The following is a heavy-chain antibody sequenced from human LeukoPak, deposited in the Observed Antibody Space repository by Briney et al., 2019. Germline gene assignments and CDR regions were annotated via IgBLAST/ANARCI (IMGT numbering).Heavy chain of an antibody. CDR2: INPNSGDT. CDR3: ARDYCSSTSCLFDY. J-gene: IGHJ4*02. D-gene: IGHD2-2*01. Sequence: ASVKVSCKASGYTFTGYHMHWMRQAPGQGLEWMGRINPNSGDTNYAQKFQGRVTMTRDTSITTAYMELSRLRSDDTAMYYCARDYCSSTSCLFDYWGQGTLVTVSS. CDR1: GYTFTGYH. V-gene: IGHV1-2*06.